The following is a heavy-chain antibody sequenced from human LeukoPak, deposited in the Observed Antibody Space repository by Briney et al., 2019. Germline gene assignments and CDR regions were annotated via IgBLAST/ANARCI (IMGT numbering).Heavy chain of an antibody. CDR2: ISSNGNDK. Sequence: RTGVSLRLSCAASGFTFSSYPMHWVRQAPRKGLEWVAVISSNGNDKHYADPVKGRFTISRDNSKNTLYLQVNSLRAEDTAVYYCAREGSSGYYPYWGRGILVTVST. CDR3: AREGSSGYYPY. V-gene: IGHV3-30-3*01. D-gene: IGHD3-22*01. J-gene: IGHJ4*02. CDR1: GFTFSSYP.